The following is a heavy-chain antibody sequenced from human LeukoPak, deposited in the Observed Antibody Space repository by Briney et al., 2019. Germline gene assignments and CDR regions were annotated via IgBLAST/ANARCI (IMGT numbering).Heavy chain of an antibody. D-gene: IGHD3-22*01. Sequence: ASVKVSCKASGYTFTGYYMHWVRQAPGQGLEWMGWINPNSGGTNYAQKFQGRVTMTRDTSISTAYMELSRLRSDDTAVYYCARGAGRITMTVVVIKGDRPIDAFDIWGQGTMVTVSS. V-gene: IGHV1-2*02. CDR3: ARGAGRITMTVVVIKGDRPIDAFDI. CDR1: GYTFTGYY. J-gene: IGHJ3*02. CDR2: INPNSGGT.